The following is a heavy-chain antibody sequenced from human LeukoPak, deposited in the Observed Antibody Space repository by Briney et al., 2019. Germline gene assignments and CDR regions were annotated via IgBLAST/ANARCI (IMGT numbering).Heavy chain of an antibody. Sequence: GGSLRLSCAASGFTFNRYWMNWVRQAPGKGLEWVSYISSSGSTIYYADSVKGRFTISRDNAKNSLYLQMNSLRAEDTAVYYCARVGVDTAMADVYYFDYWGQGTLVTVSS. CDR1: GFTFNRYW. CDR2: ISSSGSTI. J-gene: IGHJ4*02. V-gene: IGHV3-48*04. D-gene: IGHD5-18*01. CDR3: ARVGVDTAMADVYYFDY.